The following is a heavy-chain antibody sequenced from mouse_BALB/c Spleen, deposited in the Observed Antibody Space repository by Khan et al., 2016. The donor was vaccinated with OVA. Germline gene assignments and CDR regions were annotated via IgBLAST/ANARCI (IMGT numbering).Heavy chain of an antibody. J-gene: IGHJ3*02. CDR3: ARGAFCY. Sequence: VQLKQSGPELMKPGASVNISCKASGYSFTSYYIHWVRQSHGKSLEWIGYIDPFNGGTDYNQKFKGKATLTVDKSSSTAYMHLSSLTSEDSAVYYCARGAFCYWGQGTLVTVSA. CDR1: GYSFTSYY. V-gene: IGHV1S135*01. CDR2: IDPFNGGT.